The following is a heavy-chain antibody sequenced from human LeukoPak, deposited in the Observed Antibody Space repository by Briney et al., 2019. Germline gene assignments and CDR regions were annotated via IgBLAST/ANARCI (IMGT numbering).Heavy chain of an antibody. CDR3: AKDPRYDPATY. CDR2: ISYDGSNK. V-gene: IGHV3-30*18. J-gene: IGHJ4*02. CDR1: GFTFSSYG. Sequence: GGSLRLSCAASGFTFSSYGMHWVRQAPGKGLEWVAVISYDGSNKYYADSVKGRFTISRDNSKNTLYLQMNSLRAEDTAVYYCAKDPRYDPATYWGQGTLVTVSS. D-gene: IGHD3-3*01.